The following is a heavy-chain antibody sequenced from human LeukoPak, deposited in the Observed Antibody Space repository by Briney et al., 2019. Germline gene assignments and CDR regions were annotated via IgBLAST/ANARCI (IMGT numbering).Heavy chain of an antibody. CDR1: GGSIDYATYQ. V-gene: IGHV4-61*02. D-gene: IGHD3-16*02. CDR2: ISKSGST. CDR3: ARLLGPFDYVWGSSRSD. J-gene: IGHJ4*02. Sequence: SETLSLTCTISGGSIDYATYQWSWIRQSAGKGLEWIGLISKSGSTNYNPSLWSRVTISIDTTKNQFSLKLTSVTAADTAIYYCARLLGPFDYVWGSSRSDWGQGTLVIVSS.